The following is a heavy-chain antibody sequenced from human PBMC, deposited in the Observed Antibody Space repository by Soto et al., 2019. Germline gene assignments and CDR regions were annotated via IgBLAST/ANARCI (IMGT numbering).Heavy chain of an antibody. Sequence: GGSLRLSCAASGFTFDDYAMHWVRQAPGKGLEWVSGISWNSGSIGYADSVKGRFTISRDNAKNSLYLQMNSLRAEDTALYYCAKDMCRFCTNGAKGEYGMYVWGQGTTVTVS. CDR1: GFTFDDYA. V-gene: IGHV3-9*01. J-gene: IGHJ6*02. CDR3: AKDMCRFCTNGAKGEYGMYV. CDR2: ISWNSGSI. D-gene: IGHD2-8*01.